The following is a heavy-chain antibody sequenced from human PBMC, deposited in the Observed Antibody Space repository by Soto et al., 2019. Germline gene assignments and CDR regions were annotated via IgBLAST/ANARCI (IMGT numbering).Heavy chain of an antibody. CDR2: ISGSGGST. D-gene: IGHD5-12*01. CDR3: AKDRIVQFPSGYGLQGEPNWFDP. J-gene: IGHJ5*02. CDR1: GFTFSSYA. V-gene: IGHV3-23*01. Sequence: GGSLRLSCAASGFTFSSYAMSWVRQAPGKGLEWVSAISGSGGSTYYADSVKGRFTISRDNSKNTLYLQMNSLRAEDTAVYYCAKDRIVQFPSGYGLQGEPNWFDPWGQGTLVTVSS.